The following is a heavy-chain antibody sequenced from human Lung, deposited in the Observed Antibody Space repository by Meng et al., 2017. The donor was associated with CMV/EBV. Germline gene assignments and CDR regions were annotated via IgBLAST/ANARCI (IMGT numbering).Heavy chain of an antibody. J-gene: IGHJ4*02. Sequence: QVHLQESGPGLVKPSETLSLTCSVSGVSISGFYWSWIRQPAGKGLAWIGRIYINGDTNYNPSLKSRVTISKDTSKNQISLRLTSVTAADTAIYYCATGSGDFDHWGRGNLVTVSS. D-gene: IGHD1-26*01. CDR2: IYINGDT. CDR3: ATGSGDFDH. CDR1: GVSISGFY. V-gene: IGHV4-4*07.